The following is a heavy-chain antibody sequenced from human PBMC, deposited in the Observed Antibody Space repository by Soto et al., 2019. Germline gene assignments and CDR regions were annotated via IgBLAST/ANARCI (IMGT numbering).Heavy chain of an antibody. CDR2: ISVHNGYT. Sequence: QVQLAQSGAEVKKPGASVTVSCKASGYTFCTYGISWVRQAPGQGLEWVGWISVHNGYTKYATELQGRVTVTTDPSTSTAYMELRSLRSDDSAVYYCARLEHNFGPHDYWGQGTLVTVTS. J-gene: IGHJ4*02. CDR1: GYTFCTYG. V-gene: IGHV1-18*01. CDR3: ARLEHNFGPHDY. D-gene: IGHD1-1*01.